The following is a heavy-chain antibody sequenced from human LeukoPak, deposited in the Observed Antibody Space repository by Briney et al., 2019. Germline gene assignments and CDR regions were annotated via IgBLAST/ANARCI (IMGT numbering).Heavy chain of an antibody. CDR1: GFTFSSYV. CDR3: ARIVLMVPGTYYYYMDV. J-gene: IGHJ6*03. D-gene: IGHD2-8*01. V-gene: IGHV3-30*04. Sequence: GGSLRLSCAASGFTFSSYVMHWVRQAPGKGLEWVAIISYDGSNEYYADSVKGRFTISRDNSKNTLYLQMNSLRAEDTALYYCARIVLMVPGTYYYYMDVWGKGTTVTVSS. CDR2: ISYDGSNE.